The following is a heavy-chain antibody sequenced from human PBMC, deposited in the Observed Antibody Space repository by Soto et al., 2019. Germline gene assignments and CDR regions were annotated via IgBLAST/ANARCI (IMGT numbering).Heavy chain of an antibody. CDR2: IIPILNSP. J-gene: IGHJ6*02. CDR1: GGTFGSYA. CDR3: SGEAPYCTSATLPKFYDMDV. V-gene: IGHV1-69*11. Sequence: QVQLVQSGAEVKKPGSSVKVSCKASGGTFGSYAITWVRRAPGQGLEWLGRIIPILNSPAYAQKFQARVVITADEITVTAYMDLNSLRFDDTAVYYCSGEAPYCTSATLPKFYDMDVWGQGTTVTVAS. D-gene: IGHD2-2*01.